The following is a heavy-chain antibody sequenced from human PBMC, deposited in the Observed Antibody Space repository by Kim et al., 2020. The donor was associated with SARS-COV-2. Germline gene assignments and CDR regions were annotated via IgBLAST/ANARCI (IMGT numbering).Heavy chain of an antibody. Sequence: SETLSLTCTVSGGSISSSSYYWGWIRQPPGKGLEWIGSIYYSGSTYYNPSLKSRVTLSVDTSKNQFSLKLSSVTAADTAVYYCARRQAYYNILTGYYPDAFDIWGQGTMVTVSS. D-gene: IGHD3-9*01. CDR2: IYYSGST. J-gene: IGHJ3*02. V-gene: IGHV4-39*01. CDR1: GGSISSSSYY. CDR3: ARRQAYYNILTGYYPDAFDI.